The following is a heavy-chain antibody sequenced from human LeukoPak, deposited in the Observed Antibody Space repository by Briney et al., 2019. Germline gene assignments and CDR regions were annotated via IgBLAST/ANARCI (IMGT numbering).Heavy chain of an antibody. CDR2: ISYDGSNK. J-gene: IGHJ4*02. CDR3: ARDPYYYDSSGYPHYFDY. CDR1: GFTFSSYA. D-gene: IGHD3-22*01. V-gene: IGHV3-30-3*01. Sequence: TGGSLRLSCAASGFTFSSYAMHWVRQAPGKGLEWVAVISYDGSNKYYADSVKGRFTISRDNSKNTLYLQMNSLRAEDTAVYYCARDPYYYDSSGYPHYFDYWGQGTLVTVSS.